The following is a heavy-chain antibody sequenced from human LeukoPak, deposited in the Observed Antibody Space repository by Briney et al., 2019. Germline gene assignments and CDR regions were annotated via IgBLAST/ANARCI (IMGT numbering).Heavy chain of an antibody. D-gene: IGHD6-13*01. CDR2: ISGSGGSR. Sequence: GGSLRLSCAASGFTFSSYAMSWVRQAPGKGLEWVSAISGSGGSRYYADSVKGRFTISRDNSKNTLYLQMNSLRAEDTAVYYCAKVGVAAAEGSAWFDPWGQGTLVTVSS. J-gene: IGHJ5*02. CDR3: AKVGVAAAEGSAWFDP. V-gene: IGHV3-23*01. CDR1: GFTFSSYA.